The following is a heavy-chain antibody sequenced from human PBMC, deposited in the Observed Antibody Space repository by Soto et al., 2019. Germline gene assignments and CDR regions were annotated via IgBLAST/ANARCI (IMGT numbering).Heavy chain of an antibody. J-gene: IGHJ4*02. Sequence: EVLSLRCADAGFSISRGYYSGWIRQPPGKGLEWIASMYYSGTTYYNPSLKSRVAISVDTSKNQFSLKLRSVTAADTAVYYCAREWYRDGSTGGYFEYWGRGTPVTVSS. CDR3: AREWYRDGSTGGYFEY. D-gene: IGHD1-26*01. CDR1: GFSISRGYY. CDR2: MYYSGTT. V-gene: IGHV4-38-2*02.